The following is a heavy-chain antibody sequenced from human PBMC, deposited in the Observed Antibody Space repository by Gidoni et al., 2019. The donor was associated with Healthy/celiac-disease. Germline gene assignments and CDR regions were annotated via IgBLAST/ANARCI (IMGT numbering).Heavy chain of an antibody. D-gene: IGHD1-26*01. J-gene: IGHJ6*03. CDR2: IYYSGST. Sequence: QVQLQESGPGLVKPSETLSLPCTVSGCSISSYYWSWIRQPPGKGLEWIGYIYYSGSTNYNPSLKSRVTISVDTSKNQFSLKLSSVTAADTAVYYCARVKVGATPGYYYYYMDVWGKGTTVTVSS. V-gene: IGHV4-59*01. CDR3: ARVKVGATPGYYYYYMDV. CDR1: GCSISSYY.